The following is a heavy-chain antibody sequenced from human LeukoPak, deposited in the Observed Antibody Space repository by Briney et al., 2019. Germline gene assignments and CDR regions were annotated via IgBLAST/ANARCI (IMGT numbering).Heavy chain of an antibody. CDR1: GFTFSSYA. D-gene: IGHD3-9*01. Sequence: GGSLRLSCVVSGFTFSSYAMSWVRQAPGKGLEWVSGISGSGGSTYYADSVKGRFTISRDNSKNTLYLQMNSLRAEDTALYYCARESANYDILTGYYYYYYMDVWGKGTTVTVSS. CDR2: ISGSGGST. J-gene: IGHJ6*03. V-gene: IGHV3-23*01. CDR3: ARESANYDILTGYYYYYYMDV.